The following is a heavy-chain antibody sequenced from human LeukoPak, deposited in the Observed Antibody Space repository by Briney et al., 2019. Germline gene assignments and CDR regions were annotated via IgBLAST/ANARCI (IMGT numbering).Heavy chain of an antibody. CDR2: ISGSGGST. CDR1: GFTFSSYA. D-gene: IGHD2-2*02. J-gene: IGHJ4*02. Sequence: PGGSLRPSCAASGFTFSSYAMSWVRQAPGKGLEWVSAISGSGGSTYYADSVKGRSTISRDNSKNTLYLQMNSLRAEDTAVYYCARGTVVPAAIPLPGFDYWGQGTLVTVSS. V-gene: IGHV3-23*01. CDR3: ARGTVVPAAIPLPGFDY.